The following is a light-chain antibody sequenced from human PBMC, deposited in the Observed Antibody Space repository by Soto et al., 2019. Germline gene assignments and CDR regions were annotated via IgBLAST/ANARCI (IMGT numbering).Light chain of an antibody. J-gene: IGKJ1*01. V-gene: IGKV1-5*03. CDR3: QQYSSYWT. CDR1: QSISNW. Sequence: DIPMTQSPSTLSASVGDRVTITCRASQSISNWLAWYQQKPGKAPKLLIYKASSLESGVPSRFSGSGSGTEFTLTISSLQSDDFATYYCQQYSSYWTFGQGTKVEIK. CDR2: KAS.